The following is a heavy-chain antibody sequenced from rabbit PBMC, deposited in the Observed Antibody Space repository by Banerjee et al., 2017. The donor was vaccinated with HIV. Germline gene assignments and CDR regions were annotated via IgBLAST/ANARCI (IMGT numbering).Heavy chain of an antibody. CDR3: ARDLAGVIGWNFNL. CDR1: GFSFSSSYY. Sequence: QSLEESGGDLVKPGASLTLTCTASGFSFSSSYYRCWVRQAPGKGLEWIACIATGSSGGTYYATWAKGRFTISKTSSTTVTLQMTSLTAADTATYFCARDLAGVIGWNFNLWGQGTLVTVS. V-gene: IGHV1S40*01. CDR2: IATGSSGGT. D-gene: IGHD4-1*01. J-gene: IGHJ4*01.